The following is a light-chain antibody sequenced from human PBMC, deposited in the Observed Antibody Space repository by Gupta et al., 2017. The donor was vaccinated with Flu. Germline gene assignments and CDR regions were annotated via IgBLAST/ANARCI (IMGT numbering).Light chain of an antibody. CDR3: MQALQTGP. V-gene: IGKV2-28*01. CDR1: QSLLHSNGYNY. J-gene: IGKJ4*01. CDR2: LGS. Sequence: DIVMTQSPLSLPVTPGEPASISCRSSQSLLHSNGYNYLDWYLQKPGQSPQLLIYLGSNRASGVPDRFSGSGSGTDFTLKISRVEAEDVGVYYCMQALQTGPFGGGTKVEIK.